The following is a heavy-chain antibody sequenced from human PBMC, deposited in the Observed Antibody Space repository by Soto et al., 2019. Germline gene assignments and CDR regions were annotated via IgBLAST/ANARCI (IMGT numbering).Heavy chain of an antibody. Sequence: EVQVVESGGGLAQPGGSLRLSCAASGFTFSIDAMNWVRLAPGKGLEWISYIGGRSSPIYYADSVKGRFTISRDNAQNSVFLLMNSLRDEDTAVYFCARGNRVVITAVDYYYGMDVWGQGTTVTVSS. D-gene: IGHD3-22*01. J-gene: IGHJ6*02. V-gene: IGHV3-48*02. CDR3: ARGNRVVITAVDYYYGMDV. CDR2: IGGRSSPI. CDR1: GFTFSIDA.